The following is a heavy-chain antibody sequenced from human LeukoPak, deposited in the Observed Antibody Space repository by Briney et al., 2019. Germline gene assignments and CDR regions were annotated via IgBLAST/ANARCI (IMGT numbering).Heavy chain of an antibody. CDR3: ATNAATGIIDY. Sequence: PGGSLRLSCATSGFTFSGYWMSWVRQAPGKGLEWVANIKQDGSEIYYVDSVKGRFTISRDNAKNSLYLQMNSLRAEDTAVYYCATNAATGIIDYWGQGILVTGSS. CDR2: IKQDGSEI. D-gene: IGHD6-13*01. CDR1: GFTFSGYW. J-gene: IGHJ4*02. V-gene: IGHV3-7*01.